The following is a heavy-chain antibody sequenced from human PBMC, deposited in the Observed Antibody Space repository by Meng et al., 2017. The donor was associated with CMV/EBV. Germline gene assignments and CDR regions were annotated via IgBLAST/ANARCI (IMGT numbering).Heavy chain of an antibody. Sequence: ASVKVSCKASGYTFTSYDINWVRQATGQGLEWMGWMNPNSGNTGYAQKFQGRVTITRNTSISTAYMELSSLRAEDTAVYCCAKDNPFGYCGGDCYFRYFDYWGQGTLVTVSS. V-gene: IGHV1-8*03. D-gene: IGHD2-21*01. CDR3: AKDNPFGYCGGDCYFRYFDY. CDR1: GYTFTSYD. CDR2: MNPNSGNT. J-gene: IGHJ4*02.